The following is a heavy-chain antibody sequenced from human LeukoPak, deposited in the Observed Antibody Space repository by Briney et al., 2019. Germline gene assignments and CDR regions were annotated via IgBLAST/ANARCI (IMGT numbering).Heavy chain of an antibody. V-gene: IGHV4-34*01. Sequence: PSETLSLTCAVYGGSFSGYYWSWIRQPPGKGLEWIGEINHSGSTNYNPSLKSRVTISVDTSKNQFSLKLSSVTAADTAVYYCARGPRRPNWFDPWGQGTLVTVSS. CDR2: INHSGST. CDR1: GGSFSGYY. CDR3: ARGPRRPNWFDP. J-gene: IGHJ5*02.